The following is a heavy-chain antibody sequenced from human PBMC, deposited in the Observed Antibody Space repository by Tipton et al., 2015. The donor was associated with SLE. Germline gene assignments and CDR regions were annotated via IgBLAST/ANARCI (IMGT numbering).Heavy chain of an antibody. CDR3: ARDMGGLRAFDI. CDR2: IYTSGST. J-gene: IGHJ3*02. CDR1: GGSISSGSYY. V-gene: IGHV4-61*02. D-gene: IGHD3-16*01. Sequence: TLSLTCTVSGGSISSGSYYWSWIRQPAGKGLEWIGRIYTSGSTNYNPSLKSRVTISVDTSKNQFSLKLSSVTAADTAVYYCARDMGGLRAFDIWGQGTMVTVSS.